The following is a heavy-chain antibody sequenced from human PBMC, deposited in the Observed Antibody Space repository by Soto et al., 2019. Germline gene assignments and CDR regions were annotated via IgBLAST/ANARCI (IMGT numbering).Heavy chain of an antibody. CDR3: ARDPIVGATWYYFDS. CDR2: ISYDGSNK. CDR1: ASLFTIYA. Sequence: GGSPRLSCASSASLFTIYAMRWVRQAPGKGLEWVAAISYDGSNKYYADPVEGRFTISRDNSKNTLYLQMNSLRAEDTAVYYCARDPIVGATWYYFDSWGQGTLVTVSS. V-gene: IGHV3-30-3*01. J-gene: IGHJ4*02. D-gene: IGHD1-26*01.